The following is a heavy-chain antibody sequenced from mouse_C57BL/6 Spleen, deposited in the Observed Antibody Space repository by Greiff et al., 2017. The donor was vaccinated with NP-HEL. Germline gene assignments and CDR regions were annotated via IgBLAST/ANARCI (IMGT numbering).Heavy chain of an antibody. CDR3: ARITTGVVERGAMDY. CDR2: IDPANGNT. J-gene: IGHJ4*01. V-gene: IGHV14-3*01. D-gene: IGHD1-1*01. Sequence: VQLKQSVAELVRPGASVKLSCTASGFNIKNTYMHWVKQRPEQGLEWIGRIDPANGNTKYAPKFQGKATITADTSSNTAYLQLSSLTSEDTAIYYGARITTGVVERGAMDYWGQGTSVTVSS. CDR1: GFNIKNTY.